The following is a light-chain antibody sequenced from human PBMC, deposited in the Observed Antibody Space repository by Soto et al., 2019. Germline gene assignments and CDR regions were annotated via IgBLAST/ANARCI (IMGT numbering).Light chain of an antibody. CDR2: DAS. V-gene: IGKV3-11*01. CDR1: QSVSSY. CDR3: QQRRNWPT. J-gene: IGKJ4*01. Sequence: ESVLTQSPATLSLSPGERATLSCRASQSVSSYLAWYQQKPGQAPRLLIYDASNRATGIPARFSGSGSGTDFTLTISSLEPEDFAGYSCQQRRNWPTFGGGTKVELK.